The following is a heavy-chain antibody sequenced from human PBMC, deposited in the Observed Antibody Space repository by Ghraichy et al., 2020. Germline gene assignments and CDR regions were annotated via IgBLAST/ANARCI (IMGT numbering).Heavy chain of an antibody. J-gene: IGHJ5*02. Sequence: SETLSLTCAVYGESLSGYYWSWVRQPPGKGLEWIGEISHSGNTTYNPSLKSRIIMSADTSKNQFSLNLHSVTAAETAMYYCARQGKIPGADKETFYLSRNRTMHLWAQGTLVTVSS. CDR3: ARQGKIPGADKETFYLSRNRTMHL. V-gene: IGHV4-34*01. CDR2: ISHSGNT. CDR1: GESLSGYY. D-gene: IGHD3-3*02.